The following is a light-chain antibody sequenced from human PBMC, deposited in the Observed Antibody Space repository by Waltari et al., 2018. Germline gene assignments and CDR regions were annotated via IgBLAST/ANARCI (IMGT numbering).Light chain of an antibody. Sequence: QSALTQPASVSGSPGQSIPISCTGTSSDVGRYNLVSWYQQHPGKAPKLMIYEVSKRPSGVSNRFSGSKSGNTASLTISGLQAEDEADYYCCSYAAPPDVVFGGGTKLTVL. V-gene: IGLV2-23*02. CDR3: CSYAAPPDVV. J-gene: IGLJ2*01. CDR1: SSDVGRYNL. CDR2: EVS.